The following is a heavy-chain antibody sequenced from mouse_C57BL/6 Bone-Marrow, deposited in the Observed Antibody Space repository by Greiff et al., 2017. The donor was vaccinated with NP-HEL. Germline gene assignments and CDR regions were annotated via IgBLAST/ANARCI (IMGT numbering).Heavy chain of an antibody. D-gene: IGHD1-1*01. Sequence: EVQGVESGGGLVQPGGSLKLSCAASGFPFSDYYMYWVRQTPEQRLEWVAYISNGGGSTYYPDPVKGRFTLSTDNAKNTLYLQMSRLKSEDTAMYYCARRGYGSGFDYWGQGTTLTVSS. J-gene: IGHJ2*01. V-gene: IGHV5-12*01. CDR2: ISNGGGST. CDR1: GFPFSDYY. CDR3: ARRGYGSGFDY.